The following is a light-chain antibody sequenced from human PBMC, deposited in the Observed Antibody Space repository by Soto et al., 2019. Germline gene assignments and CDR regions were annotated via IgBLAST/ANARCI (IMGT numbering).Light chain of an antibody. CDR1: SSNIGAGYD. V-gene: IGLV1-40*01. J-gene: IGLJ2*01. Sequence: QPVLTQPPSVSGAPGPRVTLSCTGSSSNIGAGYDVHWYQPLPGTAPKLLIYGNSNRPSGVPDRFSGSKSGTSASLAITGLQAEDEAEYYSQSYDSSLSLVFGGGTKLTVL. CDR3: QSYDSSLSLV. CDR2: GNS.